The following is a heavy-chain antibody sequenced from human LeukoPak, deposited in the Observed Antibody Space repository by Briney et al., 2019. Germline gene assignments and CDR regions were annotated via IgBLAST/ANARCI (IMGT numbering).Heavy chain of an antibody. D-gene: IGHD6-13*01. Sequence: PSETLSLTCAVYGGSFSGYYWSWIRQPPGKGLEWIGEINHSGSTNYNPSLKSRVTISVDTSKNQFSLKLGSVTAADTAVYYCARVRWVGQQLVPLYYFDSWGQGILVTVSS. J-gene: IGHJ4*02. CDR2: INHSGST. V-gene: IGHV4-34*01. CDR3: ARVRWVGQQLVPLYYFDS. CDR1: GGSFSGYY.